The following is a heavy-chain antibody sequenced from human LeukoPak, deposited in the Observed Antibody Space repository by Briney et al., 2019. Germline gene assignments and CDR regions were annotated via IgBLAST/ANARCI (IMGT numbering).Heavy chain of an antibody. CDR2: ISYSGST. V-gene: IGHV4-59*08. CDR3: ARLLGYCSGGSCYPRWFAP. J-gene: IGHJ5*02. D-gene: IGHD2-15*01. CDR1: GFTFSSYS. Sequence: GSLRLSCAASGFTFSSYSMNWIRQPPGKGLEWIGYISYSGSTNYNPSLKSRVTMSLDTSKNHFSLKLTSVTAADTAVYYCARLLGYCSGGSCYPRWFAPWGQGTLVTVSS.